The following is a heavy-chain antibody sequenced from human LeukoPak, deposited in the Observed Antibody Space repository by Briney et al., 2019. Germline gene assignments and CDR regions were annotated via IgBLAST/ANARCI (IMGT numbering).Heavy chain of an antibody. CDR2: INPSGGST. Sequence: ASVKVSCKASGYTFTSYYMHWVRQAPGQGLEWMGIINPSGGSTSYAQKFQGRVTMTRDMSTSTVYMELRSLRSDDTAVYYCARGLEWLTRRHNWFDPWGQGTLVTVSS. D-gene: IGHD3-3*01. CDR1: GYTFTSYY. CDR3: ARGLEWLTRRHNWFDP. V-gene: IGHV1-46*01. J-gene: IGHJ5*02.